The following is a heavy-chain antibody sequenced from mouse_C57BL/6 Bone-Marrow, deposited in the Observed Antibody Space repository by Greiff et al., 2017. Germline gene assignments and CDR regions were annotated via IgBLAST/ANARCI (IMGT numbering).Heavy chain of an antibody. V-gene: IGHV14-3*01. CDR2: IDPANGNT. D-gene: IGHD2-5*01. CDR3: GYSNYGVFFAY. Sequence: VQLQQSVAELVRPGASVKLSCTASGFNIKNTYMHWVKQRPEQGLEWIGRIDPANGNTKYAPKFQGKATIPEDTSSNSAYLQLSSLTSEDTAIYCCGYSNYGVFFAYWGQGTLVTVSA. J-gene: IGHJ3*01. CDR1: GFNIKNTY.